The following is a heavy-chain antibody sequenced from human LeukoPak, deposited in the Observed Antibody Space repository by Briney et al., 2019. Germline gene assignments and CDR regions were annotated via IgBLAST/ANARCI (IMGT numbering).Heavy chain of an antibody. J-gene: IGHJ6*02. CDR3: ATRYSSSHYYYLDV. V-gene: IGHV7-4-1*02. CDR2: INTNTGNP. D-gene: IGHD6-13*01. Sequence: ASVKVSCKASGYTFTNYGINWVRQAPGQGLEWMGWINTNTGNPMYAQGFTGRFVFSLDTSVSTAYLQISSLKADDIAVYYCATRYSSSHYYYLDVWGQGTMVTVSS. CDR1: GYTFTNYG.